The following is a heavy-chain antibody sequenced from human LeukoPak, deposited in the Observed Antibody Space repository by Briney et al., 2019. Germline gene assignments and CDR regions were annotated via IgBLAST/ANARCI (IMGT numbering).Heavy chain of an antibody. J-gene: IGHJ4*02. CDR3: ARRAPYSYEWSTLDY. Sequence: PSETLSLTCIVSGGSIRSSYWSWIRQPPGKGLEWIGYIYYSGSTNYNPSLKSRVTISVDTSKNQFSLKLSSVTAADTAVYYCARRAPYSYEWSTLDYWGQGTLVTVSS. D-gene: IGHD5-18*01. V-gene: IGHV4-59*08. CDR2: IYYSGST. CDR1: GGSIRSSY.